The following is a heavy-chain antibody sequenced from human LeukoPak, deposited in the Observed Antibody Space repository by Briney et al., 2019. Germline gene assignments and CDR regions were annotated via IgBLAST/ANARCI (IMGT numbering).Heavy chain of an antibody. J-gene: IGHJ4*02. CDR1: GGPFSGYY. D-gene: IGHD3-22*01. CDR2: INHSGST. CDR3: ARGAQTYYDKAPVDY. V-gene: IGHV4-34*01. Sequence: PSETLSLTCAVYGGPFSGYYWSWIRQPPGKGLEWIGEINHSGSTSYNPSLKSRVTISVDTSKSQFSLKLNSMAAADTAVYYCARGAQTYYDKAPVDYWGQGTLVTVSS.